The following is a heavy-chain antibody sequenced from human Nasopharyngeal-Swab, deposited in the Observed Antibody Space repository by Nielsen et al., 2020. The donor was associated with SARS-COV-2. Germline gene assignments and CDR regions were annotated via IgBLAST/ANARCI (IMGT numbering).Heavy chain of an antibody. V-gene: IGHV1-18*01. CDR3: ARDFLGYCSGGSCYSNGMDV. D-gene: IGHD2-15*01. J-gene: IGHJ6*02. CDR2: ISAYNGNT. CDR1: GYTFTSYG. Sequence: ASVKVSCKASGYTFTSYGISWVRQAPGQGLEWMGWISAYNGNTNYAQKLQGRVTMTTDTSTSTAYMELRSLRSDDTAVYYCARDFLGYCSGGSCYSNGMDVWGQGTTVTVSS.